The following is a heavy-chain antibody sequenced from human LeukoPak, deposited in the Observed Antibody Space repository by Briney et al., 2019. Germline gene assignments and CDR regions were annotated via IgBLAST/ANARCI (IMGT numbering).Heavy chain of an antibody. CDR1: GFTFSSYG. J-gene: IGHJ4*02. D-gene: IGHD6-19*01. V-gene: IGHV3-33*01. CDR3: ASSSGIGVAGIDY. CDR2: IWYDGSNK. Sequence: GRSLRLSCAASGFTFSSYGMHWVRQAPGKGLEWVAVIWYDGSNKYYADSVKGRFTISRDNSKNTLYLQMNSLRAEDTAVYYCASSSGIGVAGIDYWGQGTLVTVSS.